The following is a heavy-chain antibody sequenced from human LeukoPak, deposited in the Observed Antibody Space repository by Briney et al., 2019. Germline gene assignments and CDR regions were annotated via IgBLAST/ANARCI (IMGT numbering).Heavy chain of an antibody. CDR1: GFTFSSYG. D-gene: IGHD5-12*01. V-gene: IGHV3-30*03. J-gene: IGHJ5*02. CDR2: ISFDGTIR. CDR3: AREDSGYDFDI. Sequence: PGGSLRLSCAASGFTFSSYGIHWVRQAPGKGLEWVAVISFDGTIRYYADSVKGRFTSSRDNSKNTLYLQVNSLRVEDTAVYYCAREDSGYDFDIWGQGTLVTVSS.